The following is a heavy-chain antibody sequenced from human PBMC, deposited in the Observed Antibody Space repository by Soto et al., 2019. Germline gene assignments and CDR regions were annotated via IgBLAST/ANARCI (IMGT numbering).Heavy chain of an antibody. CDR3: ATYVYDVWSDYSPYYYYYMDV. CDR2: IIPILGIA. D-gene: IGHD3-3*01. Sequence: GASVKVSCKASGGTFSSYTISWVRQAPGQGLEWMGRIIPILGIANYAQKFQGRVTITADKSTSTAYMELSSLRSEDTAVYYCATYVYDVWSDYSPYYYYYMDVWRKWTTVTV. CDR1: GGTFSSYT. V-gene: IGHV1-69*02. J-gene: IGHJ6*03.